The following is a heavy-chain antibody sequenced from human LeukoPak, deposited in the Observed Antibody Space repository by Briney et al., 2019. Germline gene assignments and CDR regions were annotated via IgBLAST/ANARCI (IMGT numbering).Heavy chain of an antibody. CDR1: GFPFSAYW. CDR3: ARDTYSSGWKRFDY. J-gene: IGHJ4*02. V-gene: IGHV3-74*01. D-gene: IGHD6-19*01. CDR2: INSDGSST. Sequence: GGSLRLSCAASGFPFSAYWMHWVRQAPGKGLVWVSRINSDGSSTNYADSVKGRFTISRDNAKNTLYLQMNSLRAEDTAVYYCARDTYSSGWKRFDYWGQGTLVTVSS.